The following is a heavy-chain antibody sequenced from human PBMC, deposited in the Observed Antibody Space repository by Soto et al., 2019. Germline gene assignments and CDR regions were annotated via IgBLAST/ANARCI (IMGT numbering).Heavy chain of an antibody. J-gene: IGHJ4*01. CDR3: VRDLWGFEC. V-gene: IGHV3-64D*08. Sequence: EVQLVESGGGLVKPGGSLRLSCSAAGCTISSYAMHWVRQAPGKGLESVSVTYSTGGSTHYADSVRGRFTISTDNSKNTLKRQMSSLRAEETAVYYCVRDLWGFECWGHGTRVNVSS. CDR1: GCTISSYA. CDR2: TYSTGGST. D-gene: IGHD3-16*01.